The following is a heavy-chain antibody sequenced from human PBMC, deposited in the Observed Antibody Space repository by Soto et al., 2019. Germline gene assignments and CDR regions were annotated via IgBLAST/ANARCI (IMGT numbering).Heavy chain of an antibody. J-gene: IGHJ4*02. D-gene: IGHD3-9*01. Sequence: PVGSLRLSCAASGFTFSSYAMSWVRQAPGKGLEWVSAISGSGGSTYYADSVKGRFTISRDNSKNTLYLQMNSLRAEDTAVYYCAKDVFPLYYDILTPPNGYFDYWGQGTLVTVSS. CDR2: ISGSGGST. V-gene: IGHV3-23*01. CDR1: GFTFSSYA. CDR3: AKDVFPLYYDILTPPNGYFDY.